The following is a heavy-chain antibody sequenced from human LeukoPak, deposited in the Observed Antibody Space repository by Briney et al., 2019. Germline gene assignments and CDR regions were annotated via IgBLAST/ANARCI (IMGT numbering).Heavy chain of an antibody. CDR3: ARDREAVADYYFDY. Sequence: GGPLRLSCAASGFTFSSYWMGWVRQAPGKGLEWVANIKQDGSEKYYVDSVEGRFTISRDNAKNSLYLQMNSLRAEDTAVYYCARDREAVADYYFDYWGQGTLVTVSS. CDR1: GFTFSSYW. J-gene: IGHJ4*02. D-gene: IGHD6-19*01. CDR2: IKQDGSEK. V-gene: IGHV3-7*01.